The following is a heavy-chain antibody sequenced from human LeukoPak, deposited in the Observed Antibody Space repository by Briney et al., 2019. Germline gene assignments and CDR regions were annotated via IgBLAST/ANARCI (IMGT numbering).Heavy chain of an antibody. Sequence: PGGSLRLSCAASGFTFSNYGMHWVRQAPGKGLEWVAVISYDGSNKYYADSVKGRFTISRDNSKNTLYLQMNSLRAEDTAVYYCAKDIRTSCYRLGCYYYGMDVWGQGTTVTVSS. CDR3: AKDIRTSCYRLGCYYYGMDV. CDR2: ISYDGSNK. D-gene: IGHD2-2*02. V-gene: IGHV3-30*18. J-gene: IGHJ6*02. CDR1: GFTFSNYG.